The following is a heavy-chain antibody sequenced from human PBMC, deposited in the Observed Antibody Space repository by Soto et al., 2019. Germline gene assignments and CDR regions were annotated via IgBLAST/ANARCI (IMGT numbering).Heavy chain of an antibody. D-gene: IGHD1-26*01. CDR1: GFTFSSYA. V-gene: IGHV3-30-3*01. CDR2: ISYDGSNK. J-gene: IGHJ6*02. CDR3: AREPVCELLDYYYYGKDV. Sequence: GGTLRLSCAASGFTFSSYAMHWVRQAPGKGLEWVAVISYDGSNKYYADSVKGRFTISRDNSKNTLYLQMNSLRAEDTAVYYCAREPVCELLDYYYYGKDVWGQGTTDTAP.